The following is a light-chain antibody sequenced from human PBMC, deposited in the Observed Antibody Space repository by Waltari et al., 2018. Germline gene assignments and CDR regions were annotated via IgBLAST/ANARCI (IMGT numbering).Light chain of an antibody. J-gene: IGKJ1*01. CDR1: QSVGKY. Sequence: EVVLTQSPGTLSLSPGERATLSCRASQSVGKYIVWYQQRPGQAPRLLIYAASTRATGIPDRFRCSGSGTDFSLTISRLEPEDFAVYYCQNHERLPATFGQGTKVEI. CDR3: QNHERLPAT. V-gene: IGKV3-20*01. CDR2: AAS.